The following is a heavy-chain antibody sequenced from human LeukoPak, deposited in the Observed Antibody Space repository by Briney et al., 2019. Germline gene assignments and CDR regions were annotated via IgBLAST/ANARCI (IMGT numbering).Heavy chain of an antibody. CDR2: IYSGST. J-gene: IGHJ3*02. Sequence: PSETLSLTCTVSGCSISSYYWSWIRQPPGKGLEWIGYIYSGSTNYNPSLKSRVTISVDTSKNQFSLKLSSVTAADTAVYYCARDRGHVATIRGDAFDIWGQGTMVTVSS. D-gene: IGHD5-12*01. CDR1: GCSISSYY. V-gene: IGHV4-59*12. CDR3: ARDRGHVATIRGDAFDI.